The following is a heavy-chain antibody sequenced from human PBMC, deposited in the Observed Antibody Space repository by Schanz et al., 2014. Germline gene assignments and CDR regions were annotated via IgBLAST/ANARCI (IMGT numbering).Heavy chain of an antibody. J-gene: IGHJ5*02. CDR3: ARGRVLES. D-gene: IGHD1-1*01. Sequence: EVQLLESGGGLVQPGGSLRLSCEASGFTFSDYSMNWVRQAPGKGPEWVSYIRSSSTPIYYADSVKGRFTISRDNAKNSLFLQMNSLRPEDTAVYYCARGRVLESWGQGTLVTVSS. V-gene: IGHV3-48*04. CDR2: IRSSSTPI. CDR1: GFTFSDYS.